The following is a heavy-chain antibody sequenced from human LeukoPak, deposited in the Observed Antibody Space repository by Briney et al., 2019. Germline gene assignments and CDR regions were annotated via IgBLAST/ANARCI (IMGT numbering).Heavy chain of an antibody. CDR1: EFTFSSYA. J-gene: IGHJ4*02. CDR2: ISASGGST. V-gene: IGHV3-23*01. D-gene: IGHD1-26*01. Sequence: GGSLRLSCAASEFTFSSYAMNWVRQAPGKGLEWVSAISASGGSTYYADSVKGRFSISRDNSKNTLYLQMNSLRAEDTAVYYCAKDQEANYFDYWGQGTLVTVSS. CDR3: AKDQEANYFDY.